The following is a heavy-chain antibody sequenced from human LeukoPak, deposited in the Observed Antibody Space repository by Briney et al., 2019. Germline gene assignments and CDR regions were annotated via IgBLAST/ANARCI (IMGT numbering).Heavy chain of an antibody. D-gene: IGHD6-6*01. CDR3: AKDLRSSPVSGGMDV. CDR1: GFTFGDYG. J-gene: IGHJ6*02. V-gene: IGHV3-49*03. CDR2: IRSKAYGGTT. Sequence: GGSLRLSCTASGFTFGDYGMSWFRQAPGKGLEWVGFIRSKAYGGTTEHAASVKGRFTISRDDSKSIAYLQMNSLRAEDTAVYYCAKDLRSSPVSGGMDVWGQGTTVTVSS.